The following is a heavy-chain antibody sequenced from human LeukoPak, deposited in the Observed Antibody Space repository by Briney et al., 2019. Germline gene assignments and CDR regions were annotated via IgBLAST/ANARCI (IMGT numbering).Heavy chain of an antibody. D-gene: IGHD3-22*01. Sequence: GASVKVSCKASGGTFSSYAISWVRQAPGQGLEWMGRIIPILGIANYAQKFQGRVTITADKSTSTAYMELSSLRSEDTAVYYCARAPHYYDSSGFISYYFDYWGQGTLVTVSS. CDR1: GGTFSSYA. CDR3: ARAPHYYDSSGFISYYFDY. V-gene: IGHV1-69*04. CDR2: IIPILGIA. J-gene: IGHJ4*02.